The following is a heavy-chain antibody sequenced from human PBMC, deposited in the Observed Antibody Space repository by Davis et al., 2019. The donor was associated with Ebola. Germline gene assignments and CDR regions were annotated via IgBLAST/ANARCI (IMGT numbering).Heavy chain of an antibody. D-gene: IGHD7-27*01. Sequence: GGSLRLSCAASGFSFDDYAMHWVRQGPRKGLEWVAGINWSGAKMDYADSVKGRFTISRDNSKNTLYLQMNSLRAEDTAVYYCAKGVNWDHFDYWGQGTLVTVSS. CDR2: INWSGAKM. CDR1: GFSFDDYA. J-gene: IGHJ4*02. CDR3: AKGVNWDHFDY. V-gene: IGHV3-9*01.